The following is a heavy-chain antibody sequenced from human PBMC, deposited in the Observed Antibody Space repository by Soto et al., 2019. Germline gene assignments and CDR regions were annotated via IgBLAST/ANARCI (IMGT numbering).Heavy chain of an antibody. CDR3: AAYIGGSSNGDRFDY. Sequence: EVQLVQSGAEVKKPGESLKISCKGSGYRFTSYWIGWVRQMPGKGLEWMGIIFPGDSDTRYRPSFKGQVTISADKSIGAANLQGTTLKATDSAMYYCAAYIGGSSNGDRFDYGGQGALVTVSS. J-gene: IGHJ4*02. CDR2: IFPGDSDT. D-gene: IGHD2-21*01. CDR1: GYRFTSYW. V-gene: IGHV5-51*03.